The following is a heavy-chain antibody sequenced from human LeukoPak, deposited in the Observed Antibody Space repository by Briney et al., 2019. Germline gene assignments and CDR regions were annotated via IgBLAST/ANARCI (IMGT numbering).Heavy chain of an antibody. CDR1: GFTFSSYS. D-gene: IGHD2-21*01. Sequence: GGSLRLSCAASGFTFSSYSMNWVRQAPGKGLEWVSSISSSSYIYYADSVKGRFTISRDNSKNTLYLQMNSLRPEDTAVYYCAKVHLYSFTPPFDYWGQGTLVTVSS. CDR2: ISSSSYI. V-gene: IGHV3-21*01. J-gene: IGHJ4*02. CDR3: AKVHLYSFTPPFDY.